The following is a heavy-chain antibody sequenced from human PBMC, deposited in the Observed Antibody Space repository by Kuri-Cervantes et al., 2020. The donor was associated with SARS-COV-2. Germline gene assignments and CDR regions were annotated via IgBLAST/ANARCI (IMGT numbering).Heavy chain of an antibody. J-gene: IGHJ6*02. V-gene: IGHV4-39*01. CDR1: GGSISSSSYY. CDR2: IYYSGST. CDR3: ARGVGAAVAGTLITIYYYGMDV. Sequence: GSLRLSCTVSGGSISSSSYYWGWIRQPPGKGLEWIGSIYYSGSTYYNPSLKSRVTISVDTSKNQFSLKLSSVTAADTAVYYCARGVGAAVAGTLITIYYYGMDVWGQGTTVTVSS. D-gene: IGHD6-19*01.